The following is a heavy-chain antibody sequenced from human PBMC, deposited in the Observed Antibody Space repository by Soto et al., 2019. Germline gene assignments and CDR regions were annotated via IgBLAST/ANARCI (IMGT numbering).Heavy chain of an antibody. J-gene: IGHJ3*02. CDR3: ARVPDYGENGHDAFDI. CDR2: IWYDGSNK. V-gene: IGHV3-33*01. CDR1: GFTFSSYG. Sequence: QVQLVESGGGVVQPGRSLRLSCAASGFTFSSYGMHWVRQAPGKGLEWVAVIWYDGSNKYYADSVKGRFTISRDNSKNTLYLQMNSLRAEDTAVYYCARVPDYGENGHDAFDIWGQGTMVTVSS. D-gene: IGHD4-17*01.